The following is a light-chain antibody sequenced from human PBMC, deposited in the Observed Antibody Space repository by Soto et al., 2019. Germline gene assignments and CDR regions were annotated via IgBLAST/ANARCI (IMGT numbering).Light chain of an antibody. CDR2: EVN. CDR3: SSYAGSPYYV. J-gene: IGLJ1*01. CDR1: SSDVGGNNY. Sequence: QSALTQPPSASGSLGQSVTISCTGTSSDVGGNNYVSWYQQHPAKAPKLLIYEVNQRPSGVPDRFSGSKSGNTASLTVSGLQAEDEADYYCSSYAGSPYYVFGTGTKVTVL. V-gene: IGLV2-8*01.